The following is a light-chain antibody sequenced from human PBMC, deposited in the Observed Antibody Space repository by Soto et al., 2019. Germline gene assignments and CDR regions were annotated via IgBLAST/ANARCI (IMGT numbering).Light chain of an antibody. Sequence: DIQMTQSPSSVSASVGDRVTITCRASENINNWLDWYQQKPGKAPNLLIDETSTLQSGVPSRFSGSRSGADFTLTISSLQPEDFATYYCQQASSYPLTFGGGTRVE. CDR1: ENINNW. J-gene: IGKJ4*01. CDR3: QQASSYPLT. CDR2: ETS. V-gene: IGKV1-12*01.